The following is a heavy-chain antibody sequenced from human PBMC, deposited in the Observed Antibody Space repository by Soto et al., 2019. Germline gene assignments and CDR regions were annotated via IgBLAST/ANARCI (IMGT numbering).Heavy chain of an antibody. CDR1: GFTFSSYW. Sequence: GGSLRLSCAASGFTFSSYWMSWVRQAPGKGLEWVANIKQDGSEKYYVDSVKGRFTISRDNAKNSLYLQMNSLRAEDTAVYYCARGYCTNGVCYYRYYYYYMDVWGKGTTVTVSS. CDR2: IKQDGSEK. V-gene: IGHV3-7*01. D-gene: IGHD2-8*01. CDR3: ARGYCTNGVCYYRYYYYYMDV. J-gene: IGHJ6*03.